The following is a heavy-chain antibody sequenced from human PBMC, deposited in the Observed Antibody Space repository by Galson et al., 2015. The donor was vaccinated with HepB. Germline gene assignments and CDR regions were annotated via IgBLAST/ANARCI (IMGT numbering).Heavy chain of an antibody. V-gene: IGHV3-30-3*01. Sequence: SLRLSCAASGFIFSSYAMSWVRQAPGKGLEWVALISYDGSNKYYADSARGRFTISRDNSKNTLYLQMNSLRADDTAVYYCAREIAMAGSRWFDPWGQGTLVTVSS. CDR3: AREIAMAGSRWFDP. CDR2: ISYDGSNK. J-gene: IGHJ5*02. CDR1: GFIFSSYA. D-gene: IGHD6-19*01.